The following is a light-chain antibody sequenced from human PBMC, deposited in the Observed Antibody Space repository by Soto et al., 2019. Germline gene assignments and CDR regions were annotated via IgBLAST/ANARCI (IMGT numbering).Light chain of an antibody. J-gene: IGKJ2*01. CDR3: QQYSLFSPTT. V-gene: IGKV1-27*01. Sequence: DIQMTQSPSSLSASVGDRVTITCRASQGIRTYLAWYQQKPGKVPKLLIYAASVLRSGVPSRFSGSGSGTDFSLTISSLQPEDVATYYCQQYSLFSPTTFGQGTRVEIK. CDR2: AAS. CDR1: QGIRTY.